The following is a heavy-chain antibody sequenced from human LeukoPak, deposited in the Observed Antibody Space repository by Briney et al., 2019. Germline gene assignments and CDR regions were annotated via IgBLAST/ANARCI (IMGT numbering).Heavy chain of an antibody. J-gene: IGHJ5*02. Sequence: PSETLSLTCTVSGDSISSSSHSWGWNRQPPGKGLEWTGSIYYTGTTYNPSLKSRVTISVDTSKNQFSLILNSVTAADTAVYYCAQSRGSSNWNGNWFDPWGQGTLVTVSS. V-gene: IGHV4-39*01. CDR3: AQSRGSSNWNGNWFDP. D-gene: IGHD1-1*01. CDR2: IYYTGTT. CDR1: GDSISSSSHS.